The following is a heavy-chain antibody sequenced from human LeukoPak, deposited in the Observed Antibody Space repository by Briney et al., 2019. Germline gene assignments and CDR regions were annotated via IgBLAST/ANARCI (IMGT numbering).Heavy chain of an antibody. Sequence: PGGSLRLSCAASGFTFSDYYMSWVRQAPGKGLEWVSYISSSGSTIYYADSVKGRFTISRDNAKNSLYLQMNSLRAEDTAVYYCARGIPNPHDYGSGRVWFDPWGQGTLVTVSS. CDR2: ISSSGSTI. D-gene: IGHD3-10*01. CDR3: ARGIPNPHDYGSGRVWFDP. J-gene: IGHJ5*02. V-gene: IGHV3-11*01. CDR1: GFTFSDYY.